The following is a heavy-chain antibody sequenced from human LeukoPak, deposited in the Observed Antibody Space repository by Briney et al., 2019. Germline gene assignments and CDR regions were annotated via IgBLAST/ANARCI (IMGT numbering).Heavy chain of an antibody. D-gene: IGHD1-26*01. J-gene: IGHJ6*03. V-gene: IGHV1-8*03. Sequence: ASVKVSCKASGYTFTCYDINWVRQATGQGLEWMGWMNPNSGNTGYAQKFQGRVTITRNTSISTAYMELSSLRFEDTAVYYCARGLGGATSYYYMDVWGKGTTVTVSS. CDR1: GYTFTCYD. CDR2: MNPNSGNT. CDR3: ARGLGGATSYYYMDV.